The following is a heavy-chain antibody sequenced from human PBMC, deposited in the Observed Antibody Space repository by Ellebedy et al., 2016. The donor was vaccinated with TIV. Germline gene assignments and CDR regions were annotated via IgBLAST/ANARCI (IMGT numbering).Heavy chain of an antibody. CDR1: GFTFNSYW. D-gene: IGHD1-26*01. CDR3: ATDGSYGDYLSPTHAFEI. V-gene: IGHV3-7*01. CDR2: INQDGSDK. J-gene: IGHJ3*02. Sequence: GGSLRLSCAASGFTFNSYWMTWVRQAPGKGLEWVANINQDGSDKYYVDSLRGRFTISRDNDKNSLYLQMNSLRIDDAAMYYCATDGSYGDYLSPTHAFEIWGQGTMLIVSS.